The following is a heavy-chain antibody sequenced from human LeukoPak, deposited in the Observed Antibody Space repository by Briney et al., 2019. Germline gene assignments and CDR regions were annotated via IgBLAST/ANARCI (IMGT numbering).Heavy chain of an antibody. J-gene: IGHJ5*02. D-gene: IGHD2-2*02. Sequence: SETLSLTCTVSGGSISSSSYYWGWIRQPPGKGLEWLGSFYYSGYTHYNPSLKSRVTISVDTSKNQFSLKLNSVTAADTAVYYCAAIGVQPAAIFGLDPWGQGTLVTVSS. CDR3: AAIGVQPAAIFGLDP. V-gene: IGHV4-39*07. CDR1: GGSISSSSYY. CDR2: FYYSGYT.